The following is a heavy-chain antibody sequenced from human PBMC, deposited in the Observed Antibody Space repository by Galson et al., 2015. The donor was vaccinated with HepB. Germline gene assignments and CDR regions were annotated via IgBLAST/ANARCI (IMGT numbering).Heavy chain of an antibody. CDR3: ARGGVRFLDGKDYFDY. D-gene: IGHD3-3*01. CDR1: GYTFTSYY. J-gene: IGHJ4*02. CDR2: INPRGGST. Sequence: SVKVCCKASGYTFTSYYMHWVRQAPGQGLEWMGIINPRGGSTSDAQKFQGRVTTTRDTSKSTVYLELSRLRSEDTGVYYCARGGVRFLDGKDYFDYWGQGTLVTVSS. V-gene: IGHV1-46*01.